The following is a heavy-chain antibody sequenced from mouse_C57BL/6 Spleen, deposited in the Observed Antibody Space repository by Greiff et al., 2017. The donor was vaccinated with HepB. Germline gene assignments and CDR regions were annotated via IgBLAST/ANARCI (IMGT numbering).Heavy chain of an antibody. D-gene: IGHD2-3*01. V-gene: IGHV1-82*01. J-gene: IGHJ2*01. Sequence: VQLQQSGPELVKPGASVKISCKASGYAFSSSWMNWVKQRPGKGLEWIGRIYPGDGDTNYNGKFKGKATLTAAKSSSTAYMQLSSLTSEDSAVYFLARLIYDGYYGYFDYWGQGTTLTVSS. CDR3: ARLIYDGYYGYFDY. CDR2: IYPGDGDT. CDR1: GYAFSSSW.